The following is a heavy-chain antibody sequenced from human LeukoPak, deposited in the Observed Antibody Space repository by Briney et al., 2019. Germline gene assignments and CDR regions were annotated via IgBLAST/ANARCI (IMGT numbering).Heavy chain of an antibody. CDR2: MNPNSGNT. CDR3: ARVYQGLDP. J-gene: IGHJ5*02. Sequence: ASVKVSCKASGYTFTSYDINWVRQATGQGLEWMGWMNPNSGNTGYAQKLQGRVTMTTDTSTSTAYMELRSPRSDDTAVYYCARVYQGLDPWGQGTLVTVSS. CDR1: GYTFTSYD. D-gene: IGHD3-16*02. V-gene: IGHV1-8*01.